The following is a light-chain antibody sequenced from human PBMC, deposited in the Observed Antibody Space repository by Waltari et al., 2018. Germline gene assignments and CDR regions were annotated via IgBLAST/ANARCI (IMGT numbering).Light chain of an antibody. CDR2: DVS. J-gene: IGLJ3*02. Sequence: QSALTQPRSVSGSPGPSVTISCPGTSSAVGGFKHVSWYQQHPGKAPKLLIYDVSNRPSGVPDRFSGSKSGNTASLTISGLQAEDEADYYCCSYAGSYSPWVFGGGTKLTVL. CDR1: SSAVGGFKH. V-gene: IGLV2-11*01. CDR3: CSYAGSYSPWV.